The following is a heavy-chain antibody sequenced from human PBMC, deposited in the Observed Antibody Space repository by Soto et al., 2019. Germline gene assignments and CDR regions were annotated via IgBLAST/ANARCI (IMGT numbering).Heavy chain of an antibody. CDR3: AKSRIAVAGRRVGYYGMDV. Sequence: GGSLRLSCAASGFTFSSYAMSWVRQAPGKGLEWVSAISGSGSSTYYADSVKGRFTISRDNSKNTLYLQMNSLRAEDTAVYYCAKSRIAVAGRRVGYYGMDVWGQGTTVTVSS. V-gene: IGHV3-23*01. J-gene: IGHJ6*02. CDR2: ISGSGSST. D-gene: IGHD6-19*01. CDR1: GFTFSSYA.